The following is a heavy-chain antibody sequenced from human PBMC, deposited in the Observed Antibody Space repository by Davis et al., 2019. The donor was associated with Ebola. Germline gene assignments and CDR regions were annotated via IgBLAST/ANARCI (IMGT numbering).Heavy chain of an antibody. V-gene: IGHV4-34*01. CDR1: GGSFSGYY. J-gene: IGHJ5*02. D-gene: IGHD3-10*01. CDR2: INHSGST. Sequence: MPGGSLRLSCAVYGGSFSGYYWSWIRQPPGKGLEWIGEINHSGSTNYNPSLKSRVTISVDTSKNQFSLKLSSVTAADTAVYYCARMDYYYGSGTNRFDPWGQGTLVTVSS. CDR3: ARMDYYYGSGTNRFDP.